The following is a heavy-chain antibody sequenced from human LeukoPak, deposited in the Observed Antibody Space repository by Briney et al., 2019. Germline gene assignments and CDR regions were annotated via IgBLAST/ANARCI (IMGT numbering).Heavy chain of an antibody. CDR2: FDPEDGET. Sequence: ASVKVSCKVSGYTLTELSMRWVRQAPGKGLEWMGGFDPEDGETIYAQKFQGRVTMTEDTSTYTAYMELSSLRSEYTAVYYCATDPSVVPAAITDYWGQGTLVTVSS. CDR1: GYTLTELS. D-gene: IGHD2-2*01. CDR3: ATDPSVVPAAITDY. V-gene: IGHV1-24*01. J-gene: IGHJ4*02.